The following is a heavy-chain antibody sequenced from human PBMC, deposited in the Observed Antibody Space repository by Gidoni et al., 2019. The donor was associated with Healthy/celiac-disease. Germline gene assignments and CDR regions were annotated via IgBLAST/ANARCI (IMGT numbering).Heavy chain of an antibody. D-gene: IGHD3-22*01. CDR2: ISCSGGST. CDR3: AKFDYYDSSGPADY. J-gene: IGHJ4*02. Sequence: EVQLLESGGGLVQPGGSLRLSCAASGFACSSYAMSWVRQAPGKGLEWVSAISCSGGSTYYADSVKGRFTISRDNSKNTLYLQMNSLRAEDTAVYYCAKFDYYDSSGPADYWGQGTLVTVSS. V-gene: IGHV3-23*01. CDR1: GFACSSYA.